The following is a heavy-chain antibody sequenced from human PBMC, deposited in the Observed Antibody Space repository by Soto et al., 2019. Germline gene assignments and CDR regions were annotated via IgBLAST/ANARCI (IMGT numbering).Heavy chain of an antibody. J-gene: IGHJ2*01. Sequence: PSETLSLTCTVSGGSISSGHWSWIRQPPKKRRGWIGYIYYSGSTNYNPSLKSRVTISVDTSKNQFSLKLSSVTAADTAVYYCARGGSKITICGVVISWYFDLWGRGTLVTVSS. D-gene: IGHD3-3*01. CDR2: IYYSGST. CDR1: GGSISSGH. CDR3: ARGGSKITICGVVISWYFDL. V-gene: IGHV4-59*01.